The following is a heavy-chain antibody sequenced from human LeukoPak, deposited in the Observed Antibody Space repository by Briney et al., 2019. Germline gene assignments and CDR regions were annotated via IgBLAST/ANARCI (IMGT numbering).Heavy chain of an antibody. J-gene: IGHJ4*02. CDR1: GGSISSSSYY. Sequence: SETLSLTCTVSGGSISSSSYYWGWIRQPPGKGLEWIGSIYYSGSTYYNPSLESRVTISVDTSKNQFSLKLSSVTAADTAVYYCARGLYGSGSYYPGYWGQGTLVTVSS. CDR3: ARGLYGSGSYYPGY. D-gene: IGHD3-10*01. V-gene: IGHV4-39*07. CDR2: IYYSGST.